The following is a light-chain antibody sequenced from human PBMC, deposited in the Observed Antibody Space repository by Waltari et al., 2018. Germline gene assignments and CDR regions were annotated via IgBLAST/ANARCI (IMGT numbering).Light chain of an antibody. J-gene: IGKJ1*01. V-gene: IGKV3-15*01. CDR2: GSS. Sequence: EIVMTQTPAPLSVSPGESATFFCRASPSVTPNLAWYVHKPGQAPRLLIYGSSARATGGPARFTGGGYGREFTLTIISLQAEDFAVYCCQQYEKWPRTFGQGTKVEIK. CDR1: PSVTPN. CDR3: QQYEKWPRT.